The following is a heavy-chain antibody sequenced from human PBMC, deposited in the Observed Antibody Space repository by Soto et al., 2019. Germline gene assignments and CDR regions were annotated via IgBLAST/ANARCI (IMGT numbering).Heavy chain of an antibody. V-gene: IGHV1-3*01. D-gene: IGHD3-22*01. CDR2: INAGNGNT. CDR3: ARTYYYDSSGYYPPFDC. J-gene: IGHJ4*02. CDR1: GYTFTSYA. Sequence: ASVKVSCKASGYTFTSYAMHWVRQAPGQRLEWMGWINAGNGNTKYSQKFQGRVTITRDTSASTAYMELSSLRSEDTAVYYCARTYYYDSSGYYPPFDCWGQGTLVTVSS.